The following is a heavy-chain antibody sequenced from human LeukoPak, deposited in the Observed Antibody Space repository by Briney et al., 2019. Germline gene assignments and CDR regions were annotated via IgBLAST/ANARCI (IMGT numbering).Heavy chain of an antibody. CDR2: INPSGGST. V-gene: IGHV1-46*01. J-gene: IGHJ4*02. CDR1: GYTFTSYY. CDR3: ARAGLWYGSPGGFDY. D-gene: IGHD3-10*01. Sequence: ASVKVSCKASGYTFTSYYMHWVRQAPGQGLEWMGIINPSGGSTSYAQKFQGRVTMTGDMSTSTVNMELRSLRSEDTAVYYCARAGLWYGSPGGFDYWGQGTLVTVSS.